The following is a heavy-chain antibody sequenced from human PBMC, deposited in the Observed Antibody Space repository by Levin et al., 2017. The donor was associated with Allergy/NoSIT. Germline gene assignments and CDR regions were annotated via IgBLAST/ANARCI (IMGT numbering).Heavy chain of an antibody. CDR1: GYTFTSYD. Sequence: GESLKISCKASGYTFTSYDINWVRQATGQGLEWMGWMNPNSGNTGYAQKFQGRVTMTRNTSISTAYMELSSLRSEDTAVYYCALGGYGWERRPLDYWGQGTLVTVSS. J-gene: IGHJ4*02. CDR3: ALGGYGWERRPLDY. D-gene: IGHD1-1*01. V-gene: IGHV1-8*01. CDR2: MNPNSGNT.